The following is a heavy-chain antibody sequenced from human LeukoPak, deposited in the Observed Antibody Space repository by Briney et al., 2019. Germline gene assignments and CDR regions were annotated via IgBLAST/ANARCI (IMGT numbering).Heavy chain of an antibody. Sequence: GGSLRLSCAASGFTFYDHGMSWVRQAPGKGLEWVSGINWNGAGTGYADSVKGRFTISRDNAKNSLYLQMNSLRAEDTALYHCARDGEDSSGWYEIRGRMLFGPHYWGQGTLVTVSS. V-gene: IGHV3-20*01. CDR2: INWNGAGT. CDR1: GFTFYDHG. D-gene: IGHD6-19*01. J-gene: IGHJ4*02. CDR3: ARDGEDSSGWYEIRGRMLFGPHY.